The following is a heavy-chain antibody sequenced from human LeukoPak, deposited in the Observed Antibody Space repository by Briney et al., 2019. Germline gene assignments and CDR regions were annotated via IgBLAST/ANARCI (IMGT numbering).Heavy chain of an antibody. CDR1: AFTVSRNY. J-gene: IGHJ4*02. D-gene: IGHD3-3*01. Sequence: GGSLRLSCAASAFTVSRNYMSWVRQAPGKGLEWGSSISTSSTYIYYAVSMKGRFTISRDNAKNSLYLHMNSLRAEDTAGYYWARPQHAILRFLEWSDSGGQGTLVTVSS. CDR2: ISTSSTYI. CDR3: ARPQHAILRFLEWSDS. V-gene: IGHV3-21*01.